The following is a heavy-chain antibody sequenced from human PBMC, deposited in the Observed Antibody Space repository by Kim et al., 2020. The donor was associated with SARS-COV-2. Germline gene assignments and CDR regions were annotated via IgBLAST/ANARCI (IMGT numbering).Heavy chain of an antibody. J-gene: IGHJ4*02. CDR2: IYYSGST. CDR1: GGSISSGGYY. CDR3: ASGSYGLFDY. Sequence: SETLSLTCTVSGGSISSGGYYWSWIRQHPGKGLEWIGYIYYSGSTYYNPSLKSRVTISVDTSKNQFSLKLSSVTAADTAVYYCASGSYGLFDYWGQGTLVTVSS. V-gene: IGHV4-31*03. D-gene: IGHD5-18*01.